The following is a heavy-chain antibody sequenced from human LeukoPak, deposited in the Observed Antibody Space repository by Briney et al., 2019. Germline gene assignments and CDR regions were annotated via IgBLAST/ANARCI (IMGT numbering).Heavy chain of an antibody. CDR2: TNWNGGST. J-gene: IGHJ4*02. CDR1: GFTSSSYS. CDR3: ARGQRRILAGFPDY. D-gene: IGHD3-9*01. Sequence: GGSLRLSCAASGFTSSSYSMNWVRQAPGKGLEWVSGTNWNGGSTGYADSVKGRFTISRDNAKNSLYLQMNSLRAEDTALYYCARGQRRILAGFPDYWGQGTLVTVSS. V-gene: IGHV3-20*04.